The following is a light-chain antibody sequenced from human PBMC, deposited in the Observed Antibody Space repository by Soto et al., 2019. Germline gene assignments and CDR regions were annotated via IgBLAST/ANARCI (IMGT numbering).Light chain of an antibody. V-gene: IGKV1-39*01. CDR3: QQGFNTPNT. CDR2: AAS. J-gene: IGKJ3*01. CDR1: QSINNC. Sequence: DIQMNQSPSSLSASVGDRVTITCRASQSINNCLNWYQQKPGKAPKLLIYAASSLQSGVPSRFSGSGSGTHLTLTISSLQPEDFATYYCQQGFNTPNTFGPGTKVDIK.